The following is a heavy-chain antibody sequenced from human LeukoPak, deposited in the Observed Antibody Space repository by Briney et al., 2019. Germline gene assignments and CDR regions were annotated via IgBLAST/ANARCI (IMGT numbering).Heavy chain of an antibody. Sequence: SETLSLTCAVYGGSFSGYYWSWIRQPPGKGLEWIGEINHSGSTNYNPSLKSRVTISVDTSKNQFSLKLSSVTAADTALYYCAREYSSSSAAYLYFDYWGQGTLVTVSS. CDR3: AREYSSSSAAYLYFDY. CDR1: GGSFSGYY. J-gene: IGHJ4*02. D-gene: IGHD6-6*01. V-gene: IGHV4-34*01. CDR2: INHSGST.